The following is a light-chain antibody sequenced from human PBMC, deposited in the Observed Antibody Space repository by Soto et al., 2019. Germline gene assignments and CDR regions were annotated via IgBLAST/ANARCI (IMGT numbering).Light chain of an antibody. CDR1: QSIGTW. J-gene: IGKJ2*01. CDR2: KAS. CDR3: QEYNIYPYT. V-gene: IGKV1-5*03. Sequence: DIQMTQSPSTLSASVGDRVTITCRASQSIGTWLAWYQQKPGKAPKVLIHKASSLESGAPSRFSGSGSGTEFTITISSLQPDDFATYYCQEYNIYPYTFGQGTKVEIK.